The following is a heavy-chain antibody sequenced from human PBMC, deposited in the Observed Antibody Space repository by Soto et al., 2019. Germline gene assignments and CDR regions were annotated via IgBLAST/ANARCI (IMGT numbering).Heavy chain of an antibody. V-gene: IGHV1-18*01. CDR1: GYAFTTYG. CDR2: ISAHNGNT. Sequence: QVHLVQSGAEVKKPGASVKVSCKGSGYAFTTYGITWVRQAPGQGLEWMGWISAHNGNTNYAQKLQGRGTVTRHTSTSTAYMELRSLRSDDTAVYYCARGRYGDYWGQGALVTVSS. CDR3: ARGRYGDY. D-gene: IGHD1-1*01. J-gene: IGHJ4*02.